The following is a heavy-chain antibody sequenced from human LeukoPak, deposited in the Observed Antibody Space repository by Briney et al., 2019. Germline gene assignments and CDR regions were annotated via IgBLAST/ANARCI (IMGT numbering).Heavy chain of an antibody. D-gene: IGHD4-17*01. Sequence: GGSLRLSCAASGFTFSNYGMNWVRQAPGKGLEWVSALSSSGSSTYYADSVKGRFTISRDNSKNTLYLQMNSLRAEDTAVYYCAKDLWDYGASPYYFDYWGQGTLVTVSS. CDR3: AKDLWDYGASPYYFDY. J-gene: IGHJ4*02. CDR1: GFTFSNYG. CDR2: LSSSGSST. V-gene: IGHV3-23*01.